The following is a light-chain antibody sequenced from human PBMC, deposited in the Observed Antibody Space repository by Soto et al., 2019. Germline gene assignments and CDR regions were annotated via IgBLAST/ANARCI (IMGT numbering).Light chain of an antibody. Sequence: DIQMTQSPSSVCASVGDRVTITCRASQGISSWLAWYQQKPGKVPKLLVSGASSLQSGVPLRFSASGSGTDFTLTISSLQPEDFATYYCQQANSFPPTFGGGTKVEIK. CDR1: QGISSW. CDR2: GAS. V-gene: IGKV1-12*01. CDR3: QQANSFPPT. J-gene: IGKJ4*01.